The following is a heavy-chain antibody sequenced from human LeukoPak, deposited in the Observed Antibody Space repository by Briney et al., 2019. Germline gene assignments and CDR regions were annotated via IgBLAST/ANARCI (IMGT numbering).Heavy chain of an antibody. D-gene: IGHD6-19*01. V-gene: IGHV4-4*07. J-gene: IGHJ6*03. CDR1: GGSINTYY. CDR3: ARGLSGAGTGYYMDV. Sequence: SETLSLTCTVSGGSINTYYWSWIRQPAGKGLEWIGRIYTSGSTNYNPSLKSRVTMSVDTSKNQFSLKLSSVTAADTAVYYCARGLSGAGTGYYMDVWGKGTTVTVSS. CDR2: IYTSGST.